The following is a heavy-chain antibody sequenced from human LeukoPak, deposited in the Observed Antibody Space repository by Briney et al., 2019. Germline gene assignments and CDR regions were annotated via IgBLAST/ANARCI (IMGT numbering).Heavy chain of an antibody. D-gene: IGHD6-19*01. CDR1: GGSINGYY. CDR2: IYYTGST. Sequence: SETLSLTCTVSGGSINGYYWSWIRQSPGKGLESLGYIYYTGSTNYNPSLKSRVTMSVDTSRNQFFLRLSSVTAADTAVYYCARDQKQWLVRFDYWGQGTLVTVSS. CDR3: ARDQKQWLVRFDY. J-gene: IGHJ4*02. V-gene: IGHV4-59*01.